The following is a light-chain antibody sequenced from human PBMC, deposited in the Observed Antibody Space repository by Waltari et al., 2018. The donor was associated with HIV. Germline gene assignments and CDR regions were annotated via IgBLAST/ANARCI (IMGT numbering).Light chain of an antibody. Sequence: DIQMTQFPSSLSASVGDRVTVSCRANQTISKFLNWYQHKAGEAPNLLISSASNLHGGVPSRFGGGGSGTDFALTITTLQPEDFAVYYCQQTHSAPWTFGKGT. CDR1: QTISKF. J-gene: IGKJ1*01. CDR3: QQTHSAPWT. CDR2: SAS. V-gene: IGKV1-39*01.